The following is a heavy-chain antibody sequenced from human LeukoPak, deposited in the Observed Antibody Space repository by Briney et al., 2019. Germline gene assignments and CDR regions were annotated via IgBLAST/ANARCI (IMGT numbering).Heavy chain of an antibody. CDR1: GFTFSSYA. CDR3: AKLTSTTRTTVVTPYFDS. V-gene: IGHV3-23*01. J-gene: IGHJ4*02. CDR2: MSGSGGST. Sequence: GGSLRLSCAASGFTFSSYAMSWARQAPGKGLEWVSAMSGSGGSTYYADSVKGRVTISRDNSKNTLYMKMNSLRAEDTAVYYCAKLTSTTRTTVVTPYFDSWGQGTLVTVSS. D-gene: IGHD4-23*01.